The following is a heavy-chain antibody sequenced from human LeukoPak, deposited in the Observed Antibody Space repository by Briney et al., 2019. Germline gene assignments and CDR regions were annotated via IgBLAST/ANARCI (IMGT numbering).Heavy chain of an antibody. V-gene: IGHV1-18*01. CDR2: ISAYNGNT. D-gene: IGHD3-3*01. J-gene: IGHJ3*02. CDR1: GYTFTSYG. Sequence: GASVNVSCKASGYTFTSYGISWVRQAPGQGLEWMGWISAYNGNTNYAQKLQGRVTMTTDTSTSTAYMELRSLRSDDTAVYYCARVYRRDFWSGSSGAFDIWGQGTMVTVSS. CDR3: ARVYRRDFWSGSSGAFDI.